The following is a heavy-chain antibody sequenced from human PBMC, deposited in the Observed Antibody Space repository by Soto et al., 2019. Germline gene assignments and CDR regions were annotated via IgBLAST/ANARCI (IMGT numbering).Heavy chain of an antibody. D-gene: IGHD2-15*01. CDR1: GGSISSGNYY. CDR3: ARDPSGGSGPDY. CDR2: IYHSGST. V-gene: IGHV4-31*03. Sequence: QVQLQESGPGLVKPSQTLSLTCTVSGGSISSGNYYWNWIRQHPGKGLEWLGYIYHSGSTYYNPSLKSRXXIXVXXSKNQFSLKLSSVTAADTAVYYCARDPSGGSGPDYWGQGTLVTVSS. J-gene: IGHJ4*02.